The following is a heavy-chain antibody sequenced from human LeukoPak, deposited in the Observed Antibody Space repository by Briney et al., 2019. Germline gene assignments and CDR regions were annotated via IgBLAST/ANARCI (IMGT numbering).Heavy chain of an antibody. D-gene: IGHD3-9*01. CDR2: IYSGGST. Sequence: PGGSLRLSCAASEFSVGSNYMTWVRQAPGKGLEWVSLIYSGGSTYYADSVKGRFTISRDNSKNTLYLQMNSLRAEDTAVYYCAREHYDILTGYPNWFDPWGQGTLVTVSS. CDR3: AREHYDILTGYPNWFDP. V-gene: IGHV3-66*01. J-gene: IGHJ5*02. CDR1: EFSVGSNY.